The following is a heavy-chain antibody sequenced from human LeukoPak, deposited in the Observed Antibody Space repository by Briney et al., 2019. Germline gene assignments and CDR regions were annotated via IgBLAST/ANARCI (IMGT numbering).Heavy chain of an antibody. D-gene: IGHD2-2*01. CDR2: IYYSGTT. V-gene: IGHV4-39*01. Sequence: SETLSLTCTVSGGSISSSSYYWGWIRQPPGKGMEGIVSIYYSGTTYYNPSLKSRVTISVDTSKNQFSLKLSSVTAADTAVYYCARRTSRYYMDVWGKGTTVTVSS. CDR3: ARRTSRYYMDV. J-gene: IGHJ6*03. CDR1: GGSISSSSYY.